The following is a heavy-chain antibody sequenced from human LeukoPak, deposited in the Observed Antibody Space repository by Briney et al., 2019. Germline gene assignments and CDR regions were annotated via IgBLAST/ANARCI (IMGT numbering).Heavy chain of an antibody. D-gene: IGHD2-15*01. CDR2: IRYDGSNK. CDR3: AKNPSGVVHSAFDI. Sequence: PGGSLRLSCAASGFTFSSYGMHWVRQAPGKGLEWVAFIRYDGSNKYYADSVKGRFTISRDNSKNTLYQQMNSLRAEDTAVYYCAKNPSGVVHSAFDIWGQGTMVTVSS. V-gene: IGHV3-30*02. J-gene: IGHJ3*02. CDR1: GFTFSSYG.